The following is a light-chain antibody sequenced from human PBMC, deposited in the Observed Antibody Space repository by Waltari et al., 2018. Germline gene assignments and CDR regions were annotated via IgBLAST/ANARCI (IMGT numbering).Light chain of an antibody. V-gene: IGKV1-5*03. Sequence: DIKMTQSPSTLSASVGDRVTITCRASQSISIWLAWYQQKPGKAPKVLIYKTSNLESGVPLRFSGSGSGTEFTLTISSLQPDDFATYYCQQYTSYPWTFGQGTKVEIK. CDR2: KTS. CDR3: QQYTSYPWT. J-gene: IGKJ1*01. CDR1: QSISIW.